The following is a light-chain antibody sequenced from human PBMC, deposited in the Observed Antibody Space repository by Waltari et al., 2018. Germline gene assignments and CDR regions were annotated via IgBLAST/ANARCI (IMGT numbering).Light chain of an antibody. V-gene: IGKV3-11*01. CDR1: QSVDRY. Sequence: EVVLTQSPATLSLSPGERATLSCRASQSVDRYLAWYQQKPGQAPRLLISDTFFRATGTPARFSGSGSGTDFTLTISSLEPEDFAVYYCQQRLNWPPVTFGQGTRLEIK. CDR3: QQRLNWPPVT. J-gene: IGKJ5*01. CDR2: DTF.